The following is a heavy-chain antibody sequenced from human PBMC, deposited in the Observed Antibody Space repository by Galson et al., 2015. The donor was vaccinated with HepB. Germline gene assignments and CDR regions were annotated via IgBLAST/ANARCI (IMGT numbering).Heavy chain of an antibody. CDR2: IDPSDSYT. J-gene: IGHJ6*02. D-gene: IGHD2-2*01. CDR3: ARLSQRSSTARVYYYGMDV. CDR1: GYSFTSYW. V-gene: IGHV5-10-1*01. Sequence: QSGAEVKKPGESLRISCKGSGYSFTSYWISWVRQMPGKGLEWMGRIDPSDSYTNYSPSFQGHVTISADKSISTAYLQWSSLKASDTAMYYCARLSQRSSTARVYYYGMDVWGQGTTVTVSS.